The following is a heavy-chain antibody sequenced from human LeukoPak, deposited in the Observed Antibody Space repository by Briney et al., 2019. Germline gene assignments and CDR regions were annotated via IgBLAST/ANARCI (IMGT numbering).Heavy chain of an antibody. CDR1: GFTFDDYA. CDR3: AKEIRRPDDYGDYRRLGY. D-gene: IGHD4-17*01. J-gene: IGHJ4*02. CDR2: ISGDGGST. Sequence: GGSLRLSCAASGFTFDDYAMHWVRQAPGKGLEWVSLISGDGGSTYYADSVKGRFTISRDNSKNSLYLQMNSMRTEDSALYYCAKEIRRPDDYGDYRRLGYWGQGTLVTVSS. V-gene: IGHV3-43*02.